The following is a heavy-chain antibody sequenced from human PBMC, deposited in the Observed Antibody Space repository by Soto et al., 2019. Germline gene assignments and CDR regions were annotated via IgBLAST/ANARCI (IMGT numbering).Heavy chain of an antibody. D-gene: IGHD4-17*01. CDR2: VNWGGDTT. CDR1: GFTFDDFA. V-gene: IGHV3-43D*04. CDR3: AKGATVTTHYQYYGMDV. Sequence: PGGSLRLSCAASGFTFDDFAMCWVRQVPGKGLEWISLVNWGGDTTFYAESVKGRFIISRDNSKNSVYLQMNSLRSEDSAVYHCAKGATVTTHYQYYGMDVWGQGTTVTVSS. J-gene: IGHJ6*02.